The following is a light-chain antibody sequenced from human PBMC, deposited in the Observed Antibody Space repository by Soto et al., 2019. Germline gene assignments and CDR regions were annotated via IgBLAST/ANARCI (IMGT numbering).Light chain of an antibody. J-gene: IGLJ1*01. CDR2: EVT. CDR3: KSYRTSTPHPYV. V-gene: IGLV2-14*01. CDR1: SSDVGGYNY. Sequence: QSVLTQPASVSGSPGQSITISCAGTSSDVGGYNYVSWYQQHAGKAPKLIIFEVTNRPSGVSDRFSGSKSGNTASLTISGLQADDEADYYCKSYRTSTPHPYVFGTGTKLTVL.